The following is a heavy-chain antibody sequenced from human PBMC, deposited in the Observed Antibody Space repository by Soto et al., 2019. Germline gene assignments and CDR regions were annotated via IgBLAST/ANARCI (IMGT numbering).Heavy chain of an antibody. D-gene: IGHD4-4*01. J-gene: IGHJ6*02. Sequence: GGSLRLSCAASGFTFSSYAMSWVRQAPGKGLEWVSAISGSGGSTYYADSVKGRFTISRDNSKNTLYLQMNSLRAEDTAVYYCAKTLRYSNYPRRSYYYYGMDVWGQGTTVTVSS. CDR3: AKTLRYSNYPRRSYYYYGMDV. V-gene: IGHV3-23*01. CDR1: GFTFSSYA. CDR2: ISGSGGST.